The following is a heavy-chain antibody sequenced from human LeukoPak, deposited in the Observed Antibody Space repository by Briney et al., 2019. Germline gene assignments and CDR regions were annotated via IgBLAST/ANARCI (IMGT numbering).Heavy chain of an antibody. Sequence: ASVKVSCKSSGYTFTSYGIIWVRQAPGQGLEWMGWISAYNGNTNYAQKLQGRVTMTTDTSTSTAYMELRSLRSDDTALYYCARCTYYYDSSGYYMYPPFDYWGQGTLVTVSS. CDR3: ARCTYYYDSSGYYMYPPFDY. V-gene: IGHV1-18*01. CDR1: GYTFTSYG. J-gene: IGHJ4*02. D-gene: IGHD3-22*01. CDR2: ISAYNGNT.